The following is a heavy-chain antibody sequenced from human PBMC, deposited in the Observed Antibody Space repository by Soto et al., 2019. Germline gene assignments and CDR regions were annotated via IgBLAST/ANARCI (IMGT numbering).Heavy chain of an antibody. CDR1: VGSFSGYY. J-gene: IGHJ5*02. CDR2: INHSGST. Sequence: SETLSLTCAVYVGSFSGYYWIWIRQPPGKGLEWIGEINHSGSTNYNPSLKSRVTISVDTSKNQFSLKLSSVTAADTAVYYCARGDPNDCSSTSCYHGWFDPWGQGTLVTVSS. D-gene: IGHD2-2*01. V-gene: IGHV4-34*01. CDR3: ARGDPNDCSSTSCYHGWFDP.